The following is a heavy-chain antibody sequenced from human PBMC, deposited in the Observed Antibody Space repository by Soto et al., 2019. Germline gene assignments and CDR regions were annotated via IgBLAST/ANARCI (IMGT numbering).Heavy chain of an antibody. CDR3: AGAYSSSWYTYNWFDP. J-gene: IGHJ5*02. CDR2: INHSGST. Sequence: SETLSLTCAVYGGSFSGYYWSWIRQPPGKGLEWIGEINHSGSTNYNPSLKSRVTISVDTSKNQFSLKLSSVTAADTAVYYCAGAYSSSWYTYNWFDPWGQGTLVTVSS. CDR1: GGSFSGYY. D-gene: IGHD6-13*01. V-gene: IGHV4-34*01.